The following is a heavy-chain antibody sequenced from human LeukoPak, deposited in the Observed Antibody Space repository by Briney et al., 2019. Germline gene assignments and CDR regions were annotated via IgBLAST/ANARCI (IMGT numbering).Heavy chain of an antibody. Sequence: PSETLSLTCAVYGGSFSGYYWSWIRQPPGKGLEWIGEINHSGSTNYNPSLKSRVTISVDTSKNQFSLKLSSVTAADTAVYYCARSNPYYYYYGMDVRGQGTTVTVSS. CDR3: ARSNPYYYYYGMDV. D-gene: IGHD2-8*01. J-gene: IGHJ6*02. CDR2: INHSGST. CDR1: GGSFSGYY. V-gene: IGHV4-34*01.